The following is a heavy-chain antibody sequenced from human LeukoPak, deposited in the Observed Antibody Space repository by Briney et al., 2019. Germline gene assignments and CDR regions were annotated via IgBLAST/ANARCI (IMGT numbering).Heavy chain of an antibody. CDR3: ARIPDYYYYGMDV. CDR2: IYSGGST. V-gene: IGHV3-53*01. D-gene: IGHD2-21*01. J-gene: IGHJ6*02. CDR1: GFTVSSNY. Sequence: PGGSLRLSCAASGFTVSSNYMSWVRQAPGKGMEWVSVIYSGGSTYYADSVKGRFTISRDNSKNTPYLQMNSLRAEDTAVYYCARIPDYYYYGMDVWGQGTTVTVSS.